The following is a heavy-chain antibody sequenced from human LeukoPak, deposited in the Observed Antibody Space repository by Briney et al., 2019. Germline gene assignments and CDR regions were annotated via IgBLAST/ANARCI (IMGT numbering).Heavy chain of an antibody. V-gene: IGHV4-59*08. J-gene: IGHJ6*02. CDR3: ARHKGFGVSNYYGMDV. CDR2: IYYSGGT. CDR1: GGSISSYY. Sequence: PSETLSLTCTVSGGSISSYYWSWIRQPPGKGLEWIGHIYYSGGTNYNPSLRSRVTISVDTSKNQFSLKLNSVTAADTAVYFCARHKGFGVSNYYGMDVWGQGTTVTVSS. D-gene: IGHD3-16*01.